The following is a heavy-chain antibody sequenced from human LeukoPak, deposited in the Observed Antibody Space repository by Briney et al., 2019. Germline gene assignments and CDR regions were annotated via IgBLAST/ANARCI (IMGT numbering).Heavy chain of an antibody. CDR1: GGTFSSYA. V-gene: IGHV1-69*13. J-gene: IGHJ6*02. Sequence: SVKVSCKASGGTFSSYAISWVRQAPGQGLEWMGGIIPIFGTANYAQKFQGRVTITADESTSTAYMELSSLRSEDTAVYYCARDRTYGPYYYGMDVWGQGTTVTVSS. CDR3: ARDRTYGPYYYGMDV. CDR2: IIPIFGTA. D-gene: IGHD4-17*01.